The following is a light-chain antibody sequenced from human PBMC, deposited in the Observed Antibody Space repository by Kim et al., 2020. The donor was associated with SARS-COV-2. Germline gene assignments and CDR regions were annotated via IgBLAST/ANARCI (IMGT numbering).Light chain of an antibody. CDR2: EDK. Sequence: HTATRTCSADKLGDKMVSWEHENPGQSPSLVMYEDKKRPTGIREQFSSPNYGDTATMTNSRTQVVDEADYYCQACDSSTAPVFGTGTKVTVL. CDR3: QACDSSTAPV. CDR1: KLGDKM. V-gene: IGLV3-1*01. J-gene: IGLJ1*01.